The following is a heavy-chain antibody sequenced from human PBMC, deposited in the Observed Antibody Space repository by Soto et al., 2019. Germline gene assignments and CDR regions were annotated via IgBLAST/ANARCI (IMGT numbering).Heavy chain of an antibody. D-gene: IGHD3-22*01. CDR1: GYSFTSYW. CDR2: IYPGDSDT. J-gene: IGHJ5*02. V-gene: IGHV5-51*01. Sequence: EVQLVQSGAEVKKPGESLKISCKGSGYSFTSYWIGWVRQMPGKGLEWMGIIYPGDSDTRYSPSFQGQVTISADKSISTAYLQWSSLKASDTAMYYCARHLAYYDSSGYSSSDNWFDPWGQGTLVTVSS. CDR3: ARHLAYYDSSGYSSSDNWFDP.